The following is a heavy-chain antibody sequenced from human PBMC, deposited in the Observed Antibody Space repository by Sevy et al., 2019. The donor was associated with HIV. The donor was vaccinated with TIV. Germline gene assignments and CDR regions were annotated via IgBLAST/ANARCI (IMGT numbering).Heavy chain of an antibody. V-gene: IGHV3-30*18. Sequence: GGSLRLSCAASGFIFTNYGMHWVRQAPGKGLEWVAVISHDGSLKYYADSVRGRVTISRDSSKNTVSLQMNSLRLEDTAVYYCAKGSRATGSAFDILGQGTLVTVSS. J-gene: IGHJ3*02. D-gene: IGHD2-15*01. CDR2: ISHDGSLK. CDR1: GFIFTNYG. CDR3: AKGSRATGSAFDI.